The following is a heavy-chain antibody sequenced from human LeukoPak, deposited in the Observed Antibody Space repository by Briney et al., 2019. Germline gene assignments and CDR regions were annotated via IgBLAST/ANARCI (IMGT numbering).Heavy chain of an antibody. CDR3: AGPGGAFDY. CDR2: IYHSGNT. Sequence: SETLSLTCTVSGDSISSYYWSWIRQPPGKGLEWIGYIYHSGNTNSNPSLKSRVTISVDTTKNQFSPKLSSVTAADTAVYYCAGPGGAFDYWGQGTLVTVSS. V-gene: IGHV4-59*08. CDR1: GDSISSYY. D-gene: IGHD3-16*01. J-gene: IGHJ4*02.